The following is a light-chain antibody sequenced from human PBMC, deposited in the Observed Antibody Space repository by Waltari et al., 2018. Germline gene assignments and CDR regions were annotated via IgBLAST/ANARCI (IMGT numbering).Light chain of an antibody. CDR2: DVS. J-gene: IGLJ1*01. V-gene: IGLV2-11*01. CDR3: YSYAGSYTYV. Sequence: QSALTQPRSMSGSPGQSVTISCTGTSSYVAGYNHFSWYQQLPGKAPKLRIYDVSRRPSGVPDRFSGSKSGNTASLTISGLQADDEGDYYCYSYAGSYTYVFGTGTKVTVL. CDR1: SSYVAGYNH.